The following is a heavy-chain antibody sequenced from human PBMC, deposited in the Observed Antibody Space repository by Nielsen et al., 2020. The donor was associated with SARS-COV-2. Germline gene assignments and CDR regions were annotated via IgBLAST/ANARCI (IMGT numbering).Heavy chain of an antibody. CDR3: ARDTRGCSGGSCYGGSSKFDY. V-gene: IGHV3-21*01. Sequence: GGSLRPSCAASGFTFSSYSMNWVRQAPGKGLEWVSSISSSSSCIYYADSVKGRFTISRDNAKNSLYLQMNSLRAEDTAVYYCARDTRGCSGGSCYGGSSKFDYWGQGTLVTVSS. CDR2: ISSSSSCI. CDR1: GFTFSSYS. J-gene: IGHJ4*02. D-gene: IGHD2-15*01.